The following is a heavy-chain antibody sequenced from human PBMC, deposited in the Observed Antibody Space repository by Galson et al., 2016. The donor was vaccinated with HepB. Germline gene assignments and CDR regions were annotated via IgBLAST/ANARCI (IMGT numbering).Heavy chain of an antibody. Sequence: SLRLSCAASGFTFSDYYINWIRQAPGKGLEWVAYISSRNSYTNFADSVKGRFTISRDGAKKSVYLQMSSLRAEDTAVYYCARGPSDYGDYVSDWYFDPWGRGTLVTVSS. CDR3: ARGPSDYGDYVSDWYFDP. D-gene: IGHD4-17*01. CDR2: ISSRNSYT. V-gene: IGHV3-11*06. CDR1: GFTFSDYY. J-gene: IGHJ2*01.